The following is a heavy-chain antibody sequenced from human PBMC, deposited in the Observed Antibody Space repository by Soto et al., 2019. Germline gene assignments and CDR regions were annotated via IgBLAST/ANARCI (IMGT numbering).Heavy chain of an antibody. CDR2: IYHSGST. CDR3: ARNVGNYYDSSPTGQFDF. CDR1: GVSISSSNG. D-gene: IGHD3-22*01. V-gene: IGHV4-4*02. J-gene: IGHJ4*02. Sequence: PSETLSLTCAVSGVSISSSNGWSWVRQPPGKGLEWIGEIYHSGSTNYNPSLKSRVTISVHKSKNQFSLKLNSVTAADTAVYYCARNVGNYYDSSPTGQFDFWGQGTLVTVSS.